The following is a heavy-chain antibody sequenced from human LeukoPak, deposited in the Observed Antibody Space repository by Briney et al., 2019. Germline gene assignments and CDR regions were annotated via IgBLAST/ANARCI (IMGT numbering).Heavy chain of an antibody. V-gene: IGHV3-33*01. Sequence: PGGSLRLSCAASGFTFSSYGMHWVRQAPGKGLDWVAVIWYDGSNKYYADSVKGRFTISRDNSKNTLYLQMNSLRAEDTAVYYCARDSATDTAMVNFDYWGQGTLVTVSS. CDR3: ARDSATDTAMVNFDY. D-gene: IGHD5-18*01. CDR2: IWYDGSNK. J-gene: IGHJ4*02. CDR1: GFTFSSYG.